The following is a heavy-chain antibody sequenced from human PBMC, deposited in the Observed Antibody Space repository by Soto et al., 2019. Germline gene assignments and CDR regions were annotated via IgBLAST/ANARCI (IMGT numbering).Heavy chain of an antibody. CDR2: INAIYGKT. D-gene: IGHD3-3*01. CDR1: GYTFTSYA. J-gene: IGHJ4*02. V-gene: IGHV1-3*01. CDR3: ARDGGVYYDFWSGYYTIDY. Sequence: ASVKVSCKASGYTFTSYAMHWVRQAPGQRLEWKGWINAIYGKTKYSQKFQGRVTITTDKSTSTAYMELSSLRSEDTAVYYCARDGGVYYDFWSGYYTIDYWGQGTLVTVSS.